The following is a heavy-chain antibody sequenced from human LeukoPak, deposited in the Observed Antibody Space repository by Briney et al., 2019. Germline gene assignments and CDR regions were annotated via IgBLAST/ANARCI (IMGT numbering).Heavy chain of an antibody. V-gene: IGHV3-53*01. CDR2: IYSNDNT. D-gene: IGHD3-22*01. CDR3: ARAIYSAYYLSNAFDI. CDR1: GFTVSTNY. Sequence: GESLILSCAASGFTVSTNYSSWVRQAPGKGLEWVSVIYSNDNTYYEDSVKDRFTISEDNSKNKLYLQMNSLRAEDTAVYYCARAIYSAYYLSNAFDIWGQGTMVTVSS. J-gene: IGHJ3*02.